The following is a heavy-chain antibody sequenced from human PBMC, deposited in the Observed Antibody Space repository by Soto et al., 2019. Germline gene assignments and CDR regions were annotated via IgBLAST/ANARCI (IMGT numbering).Heavy chain of an antibody. Sequence: QVQLVESGGGVVQPGRSLRLSCAASGFTFSSYGMHWVRQAPGKGLEWVAVIWYDGSNKYYADSVKGRFTISRDNSKNTLYLQMNSLRAEDTAVYYCARDLCSGGSCYYYYGMDVWGQGTSVTVSS. CDR1: GFTFSSYG. CDR2: IWYDGSNK. V-gene: IGHV3-33*01. CDR3: ARDLCSGGSCYYYYGMDV. J-gene: IGHJ6*02. D-gene: IGHD2-15*01.